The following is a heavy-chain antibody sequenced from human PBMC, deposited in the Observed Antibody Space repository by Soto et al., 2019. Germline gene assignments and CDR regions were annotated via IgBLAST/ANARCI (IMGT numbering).Heavy chain of an antibody. J-gene: IGHJ4*01. CDR2: IYYSGNT. D-gene: IGHD5-12*01. Sequence: SETLSLTCNVSGNSITSPVYDWNWIRQHPGKGLEWIGSIYYSGNTYYNPSLRSRSTISADTSKNQFSLKLTSVTAADTAVYFCARGRCVADPLYYLDYWGQGTLVTVSS. CDR3: ARGRCVADPLYYLDY. V-gene: IGHV4-31*03. CDR1: GNSITSPVYD.